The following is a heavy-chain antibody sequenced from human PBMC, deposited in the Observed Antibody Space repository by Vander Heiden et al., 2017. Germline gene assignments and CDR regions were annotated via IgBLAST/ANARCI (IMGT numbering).Heavy chain of an antibody. Sequence: EVQLVESGGGLVQPGGSLRLSCAASGFPFSSYWMHWVRQVPGKGLVWVSRINSDGRSTRYADTVKGRFTISRDNAKNTRYLQMNSLRAEETAVYYCARVGHQWRAPLFVLEYWGQGTLVTVSS. CDR3: ARVGHQWRAPLFVLEY. J-gene: IGHJ4*02. V-gene: IGHV3-74*01. CDR1: GFPFSSYW. D-gene: IGHD6-19*01. CDR2: INSDGRST.